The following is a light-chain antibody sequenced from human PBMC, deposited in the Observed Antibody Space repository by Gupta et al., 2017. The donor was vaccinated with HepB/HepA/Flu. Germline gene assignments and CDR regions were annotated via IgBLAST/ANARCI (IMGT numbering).Light chain of an antibody. Sequence: EIVLTQSPATPSLSPGERATLSCRASQSVSSYLAWYQQKPGQAPRLLIYDASNRATDIPARFSGSGSGTDFTLTISSLEPEDFAVYYCQQRSNWPVTFGQGTKLEIK. CDR3: QQRSNWPVT. J-gene: IGKJ2*01. CDR2: DAS. CDR1: QSVSSY. V-gene: IGKV3-11*01.